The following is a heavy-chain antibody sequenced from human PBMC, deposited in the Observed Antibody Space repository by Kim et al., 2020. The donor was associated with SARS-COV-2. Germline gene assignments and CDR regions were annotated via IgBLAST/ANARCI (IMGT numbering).Heavy chain of an antibody. J-gene: IGHJ6*03. CDR3: TTGYDFWSGYYVNYYYFDA. CDR1: GFTFSNAW. V-gene: IGHV3-15*01. D-gene: IGHD3-3*01. CDR2: IKSKTDGGTT. Sequence: GGSLRLSCAASGFTFSNAWMSWVRQAPGKGLEWVGRIKSKTDGGTTDYAAPVKGRFTISRDDSKNTLYLQMNSLKTEDTAVYYCTTGYDFWSGYYVNYYYFDAWGKGTTVTVSS.